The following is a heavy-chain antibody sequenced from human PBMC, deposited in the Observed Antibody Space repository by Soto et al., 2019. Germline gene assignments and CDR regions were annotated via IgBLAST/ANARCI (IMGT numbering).Heavy chain of an antibody. D-gene: IGHD3-3*01. CDR3: ARDQGCGFGNA. CDR1: CYTFTHYG. CDR2: INAGKGKK. J-gene: IGHJ5*02. Sequence: APVKVSCKASCYTFTHYGISWGLQAPGQKPERIGWINAGKGKKKNSQKFQGRVTITQDPTPSTAYKEPSSLITEDTAVNYCARDQGCGFGNAWAQGTLVPGSS. V-gene: IGHV1-3*01.